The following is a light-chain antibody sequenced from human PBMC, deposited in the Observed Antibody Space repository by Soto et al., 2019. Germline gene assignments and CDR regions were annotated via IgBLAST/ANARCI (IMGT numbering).Light chain of an antibody. CDR1: SSDVGAYNY. Sequence: QSALTQPPSASGSPGQSVTISCTGTSSDVGAYNYVSWYQHHPGKAPKLMVYEVNKRPSGVPHRFSGSKSGNTASLTVSGLQAEDEADDYCNSQAATINRPKIFGSGPKLTVL. CDR2: EVN. CDR3: NSQAATINRPKI. J-gene: IGLJ1*01. V-gene: IGLV2-8*01.